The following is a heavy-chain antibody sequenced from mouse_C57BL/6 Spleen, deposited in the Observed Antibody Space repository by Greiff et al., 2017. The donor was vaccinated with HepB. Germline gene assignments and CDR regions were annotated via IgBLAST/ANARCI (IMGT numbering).Heavy chain of an antibody. CDR1: GYTFTSYW. CDR3: AREKNYSNDY. CDR2: IYPSDSET. J-gene: IGHJ4*01. V-gene: IGHV1-61*01. Sequence: QVQLQQPGAELVRPGSSVKLSCKASGYTFTSYWMDWVKQRPGQGLEWIGNIYPSDSETHYNQKFKDKATLTVDKSSSTAYMQLSNLTSEDSAVYYCAREKNYSNDYWGQGTSVTVSS. D-gene: IGHD2-5*01.